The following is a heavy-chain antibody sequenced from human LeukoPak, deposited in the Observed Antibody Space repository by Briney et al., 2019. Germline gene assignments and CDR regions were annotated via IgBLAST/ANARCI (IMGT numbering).Heavy chain of an antibody. Sequence: SGTLSLTCAVSGDFITKSVWWIWVRQTPGKGLEWIGSIYYSGSTYYNPSLKSRVTISVDTSKNQFSLKLSSVTAADTAVYYCARQLYSSSWRAIPYYFDYWGQGTLVTVSS. CDR1: GDFITKSVW. V-gene: IGHV4-4*02. CDR3: ARQLYSSSWRAIPYYFDY. D-gene: IGHD6-13*01. J-gene: IGHJ4*02. CDR2: IYYSGST.